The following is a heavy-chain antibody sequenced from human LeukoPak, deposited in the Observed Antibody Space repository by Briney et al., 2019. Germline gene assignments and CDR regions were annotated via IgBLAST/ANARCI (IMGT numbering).Heavy chain of an antibody. CDR2: MNPNSGNT. CDR1: GYTFTSYD. J-gene: IGHJ5*02. CDR3: ARVYYGSVNWFDP. D-gene: IGHD3-10*01. V-gene: IGHV1-8*01. Sequence: ASVKVSCKASGYTFTSYDINWVRQATGQGLEWMGWMNPNSGNTGYAQKFQGRVTITRDTSASTAYMELSSLRSEDTAVYYCARVYYGSVNWFDPWGQGTLVTVSS.